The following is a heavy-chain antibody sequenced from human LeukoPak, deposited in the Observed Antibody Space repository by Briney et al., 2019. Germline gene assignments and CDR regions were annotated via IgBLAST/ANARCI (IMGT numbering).Heavy chain of an antibody. J-gene: IGHJ4*02. CDR3: ASSGARGYSSGWSWVYFDY. V-gene: IGHV1-2*02. CDR2: INPNSGGT. Sequence: GASVKVSCKASGYTFTGYYMHWVRQAPGQGLEWMGWINPNSGGTNYAQKFQGRVTMTRDTSISTAYMELSRLRSDDTAVYYCASSGARGYSSGWSWVYFDYWGQGTWSPSPQ. D-gene: IGHD6-19*01. CDR1: GYTFTGYY.